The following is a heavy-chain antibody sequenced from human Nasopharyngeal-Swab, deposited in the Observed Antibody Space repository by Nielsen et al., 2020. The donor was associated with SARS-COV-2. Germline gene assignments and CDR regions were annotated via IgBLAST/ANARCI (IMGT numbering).Heavy chain of an antibody. CDR2: ISHDGSNK. CDR1: GFTFSSYG. CDR3: ARDPDGGNVWEDAFDI. V-gene: IGHV3-30*03. D-gene: IGHD4-23*01. J-gene: IGHJ3*02. Sequence: GGSLRLSCAASGFTFSSYGMHWVRQAPGKGLEWVAVISHDGSNKYYADSVKGRFTISRDNSKNTLYLQMNSLRAEDTAVYYCARDPDGGNVWEDAFDIWGQGTMVTVSS.